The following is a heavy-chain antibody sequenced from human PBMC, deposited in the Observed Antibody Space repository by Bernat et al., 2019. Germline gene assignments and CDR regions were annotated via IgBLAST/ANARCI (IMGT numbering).Heavy chain of an antibody. D-gene: IGHD1-26*01. CDR3: ARARGYDGSYYYSYDYYGMDD. Sequence: EVQLVESGGGLVQPGGSLRLSCAASGFTLGTYAVTWVRQAPGKGLEWVSSISGRGDGTVYADSAKGRVSISRANPKNTQYLQMNSLRAEDTAAYYFARARGYDGSYYYSYDYYGMDDWGQGTTVTVSS. CDR1: GFTLGTYA. V-gene: IGHV3-23*04. J-gene: IGHJ6*02. CDR2: ISGRGDGT.